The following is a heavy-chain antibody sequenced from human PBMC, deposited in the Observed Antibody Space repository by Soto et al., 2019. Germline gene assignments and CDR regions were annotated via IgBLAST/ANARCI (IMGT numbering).Heavy chain of an antibody. CDR2: ISPIFGTA. Sequence: QVQLVQSGAEVKKPGSSVKVSCKASGGTFSSYAISWVRQAPGQGLEWMGGISPIFGTANYAQKFQGRVTLTADEATSTAYMELSSLRSEDTAVYDCARAHIAAAGVSYWGQGTLVTVSS. J-gene: IGHJ4*02. V-gene: IGHV1-69*01. CDR3: ARAHIAAAGVSY. CDR1: GGTFSSYA. D-gene: IGHD6-13*01.